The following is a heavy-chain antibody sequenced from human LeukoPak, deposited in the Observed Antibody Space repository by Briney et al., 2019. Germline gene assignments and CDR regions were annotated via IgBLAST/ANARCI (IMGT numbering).Heavy chain of an antibody. CDR2: ISSSGSTI. J-gene: IGHJ6*03. V-gene: IGHV3-48*03. CDR3: ARSTYGDYSPYMDV. D-gene: IGHD4-17*01. CDR1: GFTFSSYE. Sequence: GGSLRLSCAASGFTFSSYEMNWVRQAPGKGLEWVSYISSSGSTIYYADSVKGRFTISRDNAKNSLYLQMNSLRAEDTAVYYCARSTYGDYSPYMDVWGKGPTVTISS.